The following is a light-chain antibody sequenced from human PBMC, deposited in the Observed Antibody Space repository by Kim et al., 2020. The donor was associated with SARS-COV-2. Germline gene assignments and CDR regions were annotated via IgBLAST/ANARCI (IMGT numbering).Light chain of an antibody. CDR2: LAS. CDR3: QHYSRFPYT. Sequence: GDRVTITCRASENIGTWLAWYQQKPGRAPSLLIYLASTLESGVPSRFSGTGSGTEFSLSITSLQPDDFATYYCQHYSRFPYTFGQATKL. J-gene: IGKJ2*01. V-gene: IGKV1-5*03. CDR1: ENIGTW.